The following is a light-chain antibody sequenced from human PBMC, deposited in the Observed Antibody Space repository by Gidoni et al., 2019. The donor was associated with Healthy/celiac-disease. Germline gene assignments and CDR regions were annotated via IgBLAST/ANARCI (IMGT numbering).Light chain of an antibody. V-gene: IGKV3-11*01. CDR3: QQRSNWPRYT. CDR2: DAT. Sequence: EIVLTQSPPTLSLSPVSRATLSCRASQSVSSYLTWYQQKPGQAPRLPIYDATNRATGIPARFSGSGSGTDFTLTISSLEPEDFAVYYCQQRSNWPRYTFGQGTKLEIK. J-gene: IGKJ2*01. CDR1: QSVSSY.